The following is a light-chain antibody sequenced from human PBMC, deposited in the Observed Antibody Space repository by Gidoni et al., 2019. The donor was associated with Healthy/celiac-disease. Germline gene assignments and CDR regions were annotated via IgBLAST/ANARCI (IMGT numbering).Light chain of an antibody. V-gene: IGKV1-5*03. J-gene: IGKJ3*01. CDR3: QQYNSYPFT. Sequence: RVTITCRASQSISSWLAWYQQKPGKAPKLLIYKASSIESGVPSRFSGSGSGTEFTPTISSLQPDDFATYYCQQYNSYPFTFGPGTKVDIK. CDR1: QSISSW. CDR2: KAS.